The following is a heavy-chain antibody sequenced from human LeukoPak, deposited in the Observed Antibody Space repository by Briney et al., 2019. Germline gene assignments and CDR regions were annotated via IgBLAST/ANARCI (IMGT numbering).Heavy chain of an antibody. CDR3: ARRLGYGDYFDY. CDR1: GGSISSSVYY. CDR2: IYYSGCI. J-gene: IGHJ4*02. Sequence: SETLSLTCTVSGGSISSSVYYWGWIRQPPGKGLEWIGSIYYSGCIYYNPSLKSRFTISVDTSKNQFSLKLSSVTAADTAVYYCARRLGYGDYFDYWGQGTLVTVSS. V-gene: IGHV4-39*01. D-gene: IGHD4-17*01.